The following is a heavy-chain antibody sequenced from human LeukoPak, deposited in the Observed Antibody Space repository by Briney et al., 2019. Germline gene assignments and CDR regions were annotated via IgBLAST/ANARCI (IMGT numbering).Heavy chain of an antibody. Sequence: GESLKISCKGSGYSFTSYWIGWVRQMPGKGLEWMGIIYPGDSDTRYSPSFQGQVTISADKSISTAYLQWCGVKAPNTAMYYSARSNYGSGRYSVFPLYWGQGNLVTVSS. CDR2: IYPGDSDT. J-gene: IGHJ4*02. D-gene: IGHD3-10*01. V-gene: IGHV5-51*01. CDR1: GYSFTSYW. CDR3: ARSNYGSGRYSVFPLY.